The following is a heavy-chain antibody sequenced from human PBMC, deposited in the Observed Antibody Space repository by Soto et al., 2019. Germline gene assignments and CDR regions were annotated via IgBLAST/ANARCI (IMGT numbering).Heavy chain of an antibody. CDR2: ISGTSGST. J-gene: IGHJ4*02. D-gene: IGHD3-22*01. CDR3: AKHYGGYYDSSGYYLDY. V-gene: IGHV3-23*01. CDR1: GFNFSSYA. Sequence: GGSLXLSCAASGFNFSSYAMSWVRQAPGKGLEWVSVISGTSGSTYYADSVKGRFTISRDNSKNTLYVQMNSLRAEDTAVYYCAKHYGGYYDSSGYYLDYWGQGTLVTVSS.